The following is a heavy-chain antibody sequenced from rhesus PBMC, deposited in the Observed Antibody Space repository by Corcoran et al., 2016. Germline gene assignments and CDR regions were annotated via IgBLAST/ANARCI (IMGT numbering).Heavy chain of an antibody. J-gene: IGHJ3*01. V-gene: IGHV4-122*02. CDR2: ITYSGRP. Sequence: QVQLQESGPGLVKPSETLSLTCAVSGGPISSGYYYWSWISQPPGKGLEWIGYITYSGRPTYNPPLKCRCTIARDTSKNQFSLKLSSVTAADTAVYYCARTMGGSTYYNFWGGYAFDFWGQGLRVTVSS. CDR1: GGPISSGYYY. D-gene: IGHD3-3*01. CDR3: ARTMGGSTYYNFWGGYAFDF.